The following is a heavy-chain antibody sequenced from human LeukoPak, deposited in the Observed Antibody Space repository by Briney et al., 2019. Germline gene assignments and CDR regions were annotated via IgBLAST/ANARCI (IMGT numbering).Heavy chain of an antibody. CDR1: GRTFGSYA. Sequence: SVKVSCKASGRTFGSYAISWVRQAAGQGLEWMGTFIPIVGIANYAQKFQGRVTITADKSTSTAYMELSSLRSEDTAVYYCARDGEMATIYFDYWGQGTLVTVSS. CDR3: ARDGEMATIYFDY. V-gene: IGHV1-69*04. CDR2: FIPIVGIA. D-gene: IGHD5-24*01. J-gene: IGHJ4*02.